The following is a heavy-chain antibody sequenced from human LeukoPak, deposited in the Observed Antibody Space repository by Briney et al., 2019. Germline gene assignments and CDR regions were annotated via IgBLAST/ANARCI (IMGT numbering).Heavy chain of an antibody. Sequence: GGSLRLSCAASGFTFSSYWVSWVRQAPGKGLEWVANIKQDGSEKYYVDSVKGRFTISRDNAKNSLYLQMNSLRAEDTAVYYCAREGPADYYDSSGYYYHYYYYYMDVWGKGTTVTVSS. CDR3: AREGPADYYDSSGYYYHYYYYYMDV. CDR2: IKQDGSEK. D-gene: IGHD3-22*01. J-gene: IGHJ6*03. CDR1: GFTFSSYW. V-gene: IGHV3-7*01.